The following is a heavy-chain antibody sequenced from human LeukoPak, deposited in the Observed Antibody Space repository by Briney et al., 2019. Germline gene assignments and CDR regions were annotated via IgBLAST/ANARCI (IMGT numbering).Heavy chain of an antibody. J-gene: IGHJ4*02. V-gene: IGHV3-30-3*01. CDR3: ARDPRILTGYVVLDY. CDR2: ISYDGSKE. Sequence: GGSLRLSCAASGFIFSSYAIHWVRQAPGKGLEWVAVISYDGSKEYYADSVKGRFTISRDSSRNTLYLQMNSLRGEDTAMYYCARDPRILTGYVVLDYWGQGTLVTVSS. CDR1: GFIFSSYA. D-gene: IGHD3-9*01.